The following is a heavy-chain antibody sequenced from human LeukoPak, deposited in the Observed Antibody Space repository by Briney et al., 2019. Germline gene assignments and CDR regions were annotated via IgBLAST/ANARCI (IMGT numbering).Heavy chain of an antibody. D-gene: IGHD2-2*01. CDR1: GYTLTELS. CDR2: INPSGGST. V-gene: IGHV1-46*01. Sequence: ASVKVSCKVSGYTLTELSMHWVRQAPGQGLEWMGIINPSGGSTSYAQKFQGRVTMTRDTSTSTVYMELSSLRSEDTAVYYCARDGTYCSSTSCPQVEGYWGQGTLVTVSS. J-gene: IGHJ4*02. CDR3: ARDGTYCSSTSCPQVEGY.